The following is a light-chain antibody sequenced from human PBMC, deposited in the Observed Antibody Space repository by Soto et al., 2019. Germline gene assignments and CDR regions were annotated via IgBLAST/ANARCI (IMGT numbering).Light chain of an antibody. Sequence: DIQMTPSPSTLSASVGDRVTITCRASQSIRSWLAWYQQKPGKAPDLLIYKASSLESGVPSRFSCSGSGTEFTLNISSLQPDDFATYYCQQYYTYSRTFGQGTKVEIK. CDR3: QQYYTYSRT. J-gene: IGKJ1*01. V-gene: IGKV1-5*03. CDR2: KAS. CDR1: QSIRSW.